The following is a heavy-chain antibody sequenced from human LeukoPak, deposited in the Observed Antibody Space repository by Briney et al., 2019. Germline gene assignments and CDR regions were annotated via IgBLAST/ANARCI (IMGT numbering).Heavy chain of an antibody. V-gene: IGHV4-4*07. D-gene: IGHD2-2*02. J-gene: IGHJ5*02. CDR3: ARVGCSSTSCYTIWFDP. CDR1: GGSISSYY. Sequence: SETLSLTCTVSGGSISSYYWSWLRQPAGKGLEWIGRIYTSGSTNYNPSLKSRVTMSVDTSKNQFSLKLSSVTAADTAVYYCARVGCSSTSCYTIWFDPWGQGTLVTVSS. CDR2: IYTSGST.